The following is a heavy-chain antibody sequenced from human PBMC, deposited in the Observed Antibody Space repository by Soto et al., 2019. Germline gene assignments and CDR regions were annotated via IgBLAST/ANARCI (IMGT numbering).Heavy chain of an antibody. CDR2: IYYSGST. CDR1: GGSISSSSYY. CDR3: ARLRIVVVVAATYGPFDY. V-gene: IGHV4-39*01. J-gene: IGHJ4*02. D-gene: IGHD2-15*01. Sequence: QLQLQESGPGLVKPSETLSLTCTVSGGSISSSSYYWGWIRQPPGKGLEWIGSIYYSGSTYYNPSLKSRVTISVDTSKNQFSLKLSSVTAADTAVYYCARLRIVVVVAATYGPFDYWGQGTLVTVSS.